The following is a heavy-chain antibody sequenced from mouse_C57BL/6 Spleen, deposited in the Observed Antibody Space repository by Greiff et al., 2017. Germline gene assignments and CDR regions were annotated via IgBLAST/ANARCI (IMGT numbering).Heavy chain of an antibody. CDR1: GYSFTGYF. V-gene: IGHV1-20*01. CDR2: IDPSNGDT. CDR3: ARTGGGYSYLYFDG. Sequence: VQLQQSGPELVKPGASVKISCKASGYSFTGYFMHWVMQSHGQGLEWIGLIDPSNGDTFYNQKFKGKATLTVDKSSCTAHMELRRLTAEDSADYYSARTGGGYSYLYFDGWGTGTTGTVSS. D-gene: IGHD2-3*01. J-gene: IGHJ1*03.